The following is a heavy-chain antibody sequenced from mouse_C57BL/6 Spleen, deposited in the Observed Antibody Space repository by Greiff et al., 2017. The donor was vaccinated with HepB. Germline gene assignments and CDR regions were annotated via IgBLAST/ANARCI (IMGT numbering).Heavy chain of an antibody. V-gene: IGHV3-6*01. D-gene: IGHD1-1*01. CDR2: ISYDGSN. Sequence: VQLKESGPGLVKPSQSLSLTCSVTGYSITSGYYWNWIRQFPGNKLEWMGYISYDGSNNYNPSLKNRISITRDTSKNQFFLKLNSVTTEDTATYYCARGDYGSSYVFAYWGQGTLVTVSA. CDR3: ARGDYGSSYVFAY. J-gene: IGHJ3*01. CDR1: GYSITSGYY.